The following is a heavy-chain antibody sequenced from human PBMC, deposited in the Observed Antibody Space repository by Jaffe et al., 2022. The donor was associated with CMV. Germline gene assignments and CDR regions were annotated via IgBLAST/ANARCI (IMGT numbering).Heavy chain of an antibody. CDR2: TRNKANSYTT. D-gene: IGHD3-3*01. CDR3: ARDRDFWSGYRSDYYMDV. Sequence: EVQLVESGGGLVQPGGSLRLSCAASGFTFSDHYMDWVRQAPGKGLEWVGRTRNKANSYTTEYAASVKGRFTISRDDSKNSLYLQMNSLKTEDTAVYYCARDRDFWSGYRSDYYMDVWGKGTTVTVSS. V-gene: IGHV3-72*01. CDR1: GFTFSDHY. J-gene: IGHJ6*03.